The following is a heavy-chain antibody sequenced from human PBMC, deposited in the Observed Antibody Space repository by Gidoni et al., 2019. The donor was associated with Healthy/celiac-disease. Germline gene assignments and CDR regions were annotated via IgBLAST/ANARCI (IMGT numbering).Heavy chain of an antibody. CDR2: INRSGST. CDR1: GGSFSGYY. V-gene: IGHV4-34*01. J-gene: IGHJ2*01. Sequence: QVQLQQWGAGLLKPSETLSLTCAVYGGSFSGYYWSWIRQPPGKGLEWIGEINRSGSTNYNPSLKSRVTISVDTSKNQFSLKLSSVTAADTAVYYCARRIYFDLWGRGTLVTVSS. CDR3: ARRIYFDL.